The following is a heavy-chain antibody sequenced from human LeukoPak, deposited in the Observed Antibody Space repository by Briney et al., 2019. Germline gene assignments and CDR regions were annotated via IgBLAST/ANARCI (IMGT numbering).Heavy chain of an antibody. J-gene: IGHJ4*02. D-gene: IGHD2/OR15-2a*01. CDR2: IKQDGSEK. V-gene: IGHV3-7*01. Sequence: GGSLRLSCAASRFTFISYWMSWVRQAPGKGLEWVANIKQDGSEKYYVDSVKGRFTISRDNAKNSLYLQMNSLRAEDTAVYYCARSLGGVNYFFDYWGQGTLVTVSS. CDR1: RFTFISYW. CDR3: ARSLGGVNYFFDY.